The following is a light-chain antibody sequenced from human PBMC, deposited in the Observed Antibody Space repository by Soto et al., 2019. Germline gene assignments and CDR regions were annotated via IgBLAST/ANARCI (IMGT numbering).Light chain of an antibody. Sequence: LTQPHSVSESPGKTVTISCTRSSGSIASNYVQWYQQRPGSAPTTVIYEYNQKPSGVPDRFSGSIDSSSNSASLTISGLKTEDEADYYCQSYDSSNPVVFGGGTKLTVL. CDR2: EYN. J-gene: IGLJ2*01. V-gene: IGLV6-57*04. CDR3: QSYDSSNPVV. CDR1: SGSIASNY.